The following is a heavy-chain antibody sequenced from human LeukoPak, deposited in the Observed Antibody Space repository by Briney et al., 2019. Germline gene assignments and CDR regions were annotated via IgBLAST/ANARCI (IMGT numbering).Heavy chain of an antibody. CDR1: GGSVSSGDYD. V-gene: IGHV4-30-4*01. D-gene: IGHD4-17*01. CDR3: ARGHYGDSGWFDP. CDR2: IYHTGAT. J-gene: IGHJ5*02. Sequence: SETLSLTCSVSGGSVSSGDYDWGWIRQPRGKGREWIGYIYHTGATYYYPSLKRRLTISLDTSTNQFSLKLSSVTAADTAVYYCARGHYGDSGWFDPWGQGTLVTVSS.